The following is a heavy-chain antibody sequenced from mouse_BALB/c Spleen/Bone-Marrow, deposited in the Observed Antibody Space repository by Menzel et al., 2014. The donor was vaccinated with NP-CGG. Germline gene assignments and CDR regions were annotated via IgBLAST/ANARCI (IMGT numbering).Heavy chain of an antibody. Sequence: EVKLMGSGAELVKPGASVKLSCTASGFNIKDTYMHWVKQRPEQGLEWIGRIDPANGNIKYDPKFQGKATITADTSSNTAYLQLSSLTSEDTAVYYCAPYYYGRWFANWGQGTLVAVSA. J-gene: IGHJ3*01. CDR1: GFNIKDTY. CDR3: APYYYGRWFAN. CDR2: IDPANGNI. V-gene: IGHV14-3*02. D-gene: IGHD1-1*01.